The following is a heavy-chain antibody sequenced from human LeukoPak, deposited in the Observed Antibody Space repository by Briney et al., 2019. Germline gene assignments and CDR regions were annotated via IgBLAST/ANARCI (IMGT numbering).Heavy chain of an antibody. D-gene: IGHD3-10*01. J-gene: IGHJ6*02. CDR2: IYYSGST. CDR3: ARGGYYGSGPYYYYGMDV. Sequence: PSETLSLTCTVSGGSISSYYRSWIRQPPGKGLEWMGYIYYSGSTNYNPSLKSRVTISVDTSKNQFSLKLSSVTAADTAVYYCARGGYYGSGPYYYYGMDVWGQGTTVTVSS. CDR1: GGSISSYY. V-gene: IGHV4-59*08.